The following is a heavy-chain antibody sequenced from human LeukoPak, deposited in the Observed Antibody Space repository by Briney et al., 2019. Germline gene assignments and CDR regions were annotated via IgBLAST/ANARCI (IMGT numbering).Heavy chain of an antibody. CDR3: AREGFTGDFDI. V-gene: IGHV3-21*01. CDR2: ISSSSSYI. J-gene: IGHJ3*02. Sequence: GSLRLSCAASGFPFSNYSLNWVRQAPGKGLGWVSSISSSSSYIYYADSVKGRFTISRDNAKNSLYLQMNSLRAEDTAVYYCAREGFTGDFDIWGQGTMVTVSS. CDR1: GFPFSNYS. D-gene: IGHD3-16*01.